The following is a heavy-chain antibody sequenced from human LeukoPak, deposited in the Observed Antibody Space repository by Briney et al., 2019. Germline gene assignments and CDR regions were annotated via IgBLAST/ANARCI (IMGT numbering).Heavy chain of an antibody. D-gene: IGHD1-26*01. Sequence: SETLSLTGTVFAGSISSYYWSWLRQPAGKGLEWIGRIYTSGRTDYNHSLKSRVTMSVDTSKNQFALTLSSVTAADTALYYCARESVSGSYFRWFDAWGQGTLATVSS. CDR3: ARESVSGSYFRWFDA. J-gene: IGHJ5*02. CDR2: IYTSGRT. CDR1: AGSISSYY. V-gene: IGHV4-4*07.